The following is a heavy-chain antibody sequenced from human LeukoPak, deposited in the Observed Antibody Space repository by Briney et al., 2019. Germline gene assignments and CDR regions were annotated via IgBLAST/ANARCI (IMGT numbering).Heavy chain of an antibody. J-gene: IGHJ4*02. CDR3: ARSSYPYYFDY. CDR2: VNNDGSST. V-gene: IGHV3-74*01. Sequence: GGSLRPSCAASGFSFNSYWMHWVRQAPGKGLVWVSRVNNDGSSTTYADSVKGRLTISRDNARNTLYLQMNSLRAEDTAVYYCARSSYPYYFDYWGQGTLVTVSS. D-gene: IGHD6-13*01. CDR1: GFSFNSYW.